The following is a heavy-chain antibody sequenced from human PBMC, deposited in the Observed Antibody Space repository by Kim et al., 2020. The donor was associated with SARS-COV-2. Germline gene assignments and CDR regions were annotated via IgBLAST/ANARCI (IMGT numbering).Heavy chain of an antibody. Sequence: GGSLRLSCAASGFTFSSYAMSWVRLAPGKGLEWVSAISGSGGSTYYADSVKGRFTISRDNSKNTLYLQMNSLRAEDTAVYYCAKLSQTLTVAEVDYWGQGTLVTVSS. D-gene: IGHD6-19*01. CDR2: ISGSGGST. CDR1: GFTFSSYA. V-gene: IGHV3-23*01. CDR3: AKLSQTLTVAEVDY. J-gene: IGHJ4*02.